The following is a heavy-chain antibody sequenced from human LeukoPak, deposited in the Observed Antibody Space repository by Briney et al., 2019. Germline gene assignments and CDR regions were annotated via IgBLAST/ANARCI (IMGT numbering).Heavy chain of an antibody. CDR1: GGSISSYY. CDR2: IYTSGST. Sequence: PSETLSLTCTVSGGSISSYYWSWIRQPAGKGLEWIGRIYTSGSTNYNPSLKSRVTISVDTSKNQFSLKLSSVTAADTAVYYCARERIAAAGPPGDYYYYYMDVWGKGTTVTVSS. D-gene: IGHD6-13*01. V-gene: IGHV4-4*07. J-gene: IGHJ6*03. CDR3: ARERIAAAGPPGDYYYYYMDV.